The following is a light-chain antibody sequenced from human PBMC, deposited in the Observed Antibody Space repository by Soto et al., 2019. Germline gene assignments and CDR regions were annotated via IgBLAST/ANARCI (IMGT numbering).Light chain of an antibody. V-gene: IGKV1-12*01. CDR2: AAS. CDR1: QGIGSW. CDR3: QQASTFPTT. J-gene: IGKJ4*01. Sequence: DIQMTQSPSSLSASVGDRVSITCRASQGIGSWLAWYQQKPGKAPNLLIYAASTLQSGVPSRFSGSGSGTDFALTISSLQPEDFATYYCQQASTFPTTFGGGTKVDIK.